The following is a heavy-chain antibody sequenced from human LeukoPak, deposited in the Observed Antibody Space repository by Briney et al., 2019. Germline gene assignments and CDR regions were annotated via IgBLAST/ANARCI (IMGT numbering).Heavy chain of an antibody. CDR2: VGVGGDT. CDR3: TREKVLAVAAKNYYYGMDV. J-gene: IGHJ6*02. V-gene: IGHV3-13*01. Sequence: GGSLRLSCAASGFIVSNYDMHWVRQRAGKGLEWVSTVGVGGDTFYIDSVEGRFISSRDDAKNSLFLQMNSLRGGDTAVYYCTREKVLAVAAKNYYYGMDVWGQGTTVTVSS. CDR1: GFIVSNYD. D-gene: IGHD6-19*01.